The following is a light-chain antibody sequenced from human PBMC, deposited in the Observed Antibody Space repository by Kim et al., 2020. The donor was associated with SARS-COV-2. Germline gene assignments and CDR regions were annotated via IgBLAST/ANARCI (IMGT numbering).Light chain of an antibody. CDR1: QSVSSSY. Sequence: SPGEGATLSCRASQSVSSSYLAWYQQTPGQAPRLLIYGASSRATGIPDRFSGSGSGTDFTLTISRLEPEDFAVYYCQQYGSSPPYTFGQGTKLEI. J-gene: IGKJ2*01. V-gene: IGKV3-20*01. CDR2: GAS. CDR3: QQYGSSPPYT.